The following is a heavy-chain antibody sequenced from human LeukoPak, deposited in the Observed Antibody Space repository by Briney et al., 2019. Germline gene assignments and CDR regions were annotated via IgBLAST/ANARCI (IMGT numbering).Heavy chain of an antibody. Sequence: EGSLRLSCAASGFTFSSYAMSWVRQAPGKGLEWVSAISGSGGSTYYADSVKGRFTISRDNAKNSLYLQMNSLRAEGTAVYYCARDRDEILTGYYFYPIDYWGQGTLVTVSS. CDR3: ARDRDEILTGYYFYPIDY. D-gene: IGHD3-9*01. V-gene: IGHV3-23*01. CDR2: ISGSGGST. CDR1: GFTFSSYA. J-gene: IGHJ4*02.